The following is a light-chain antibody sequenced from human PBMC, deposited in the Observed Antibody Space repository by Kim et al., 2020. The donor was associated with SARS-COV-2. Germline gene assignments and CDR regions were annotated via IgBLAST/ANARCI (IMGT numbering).Light chain of an antibody. CDR3: QSFDDSVRYV. CDR1: SSNIGAGYV. J-gene: IGLJ1*01. Sequence: QSVLTQPPSVSGAPGQRVTISCTGSSSNIGAGYVVHWYQQFPGTVPKLLIYANSNRPSGVPDLFSGSKSGTSASLAITGLQAEDEADYYCQSFDDSVRYVFGTGTKVTVL. CDR2: ANS. V-gene: IGLV1-40*01.